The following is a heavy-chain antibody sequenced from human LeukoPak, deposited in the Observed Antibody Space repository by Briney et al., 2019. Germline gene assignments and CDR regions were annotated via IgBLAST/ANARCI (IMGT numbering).Heavy chain of an antibody. CDR1: GGSISSYY. CDR2: IYCSGST. CDR3: ARGSGETDDAFDI. D-gene: IGHD3-10*01. V-gene: IGHV4-59*01. J-gene: IGHJ3*02. Sequence: SETLSLTCTVSGGSISSYYWSWIRQPPGKGLEWIGYIYCSGSTNYNPSLKSRVTISVDTSKNQFSLRLSSVTAADTAVYYCARGSGETDDAFDIWGQGTMVTVSS.